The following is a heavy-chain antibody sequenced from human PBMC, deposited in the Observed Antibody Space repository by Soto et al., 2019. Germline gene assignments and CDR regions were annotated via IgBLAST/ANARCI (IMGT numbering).Heavy chain of an antibody. J-gene: IGHJ4*02. D-gene: IGHD7-27*01. CDR2: IYYGGST. Sequence: QVHLQESGPGLVKPSETLSLTCTVSGDSISTDYWSWIRQSPGKGLEWIGFIYYGGSTNYNPSLTXRXTXSXXTPKNQFSLKLSSVTAADTAVYYCAKNWNWGSLVHWGQGTLVTVSS. CDR1: GDSISTDY. CDR3: AKNWNWGSLVH. V-gene: IGHV4-59*08.